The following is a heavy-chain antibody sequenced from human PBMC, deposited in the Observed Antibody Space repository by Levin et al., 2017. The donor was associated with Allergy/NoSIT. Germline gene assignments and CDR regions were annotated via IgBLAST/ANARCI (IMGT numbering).Heavy chain of an antibody. CDR1: GGSISSYY. Sequence: KTGGSLRLSCTVSGGSISSYYWSWIRQPPGKGLEWIGYIYYSGSTNYNPSLKSRVTISVDTSKNQFSLKLSSVTAADTAVYYCAREWGFGETQSDHAFDIWGQGTMVTVSS. V-gene: IGHV4-59*01. D-gene: IGHD3-10*01. J-gene: IGHJ3*02. CDR2: IYYSGST. CDR3: AREWGFGETQSDHAFDI.